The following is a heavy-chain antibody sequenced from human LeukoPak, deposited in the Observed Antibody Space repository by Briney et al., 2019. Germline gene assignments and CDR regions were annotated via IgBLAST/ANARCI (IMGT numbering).Heavy chain of an antibody. D-gene: IGHD5-12*01. CDR2: INPSGGST. CDR3: ARELATICTDY. V-gene: IGHV1-46*01. J-gene: IGHJ4*02. CDR1: GYTFTSYY. Sequence: ASVKVSCKASGYTFTSYYMHWVRQAPGQGLEWMGIINPSGGSTSYAQKFQGRVTMTRDMSTSTVYMELSSLRSEDTAVYYCARELATICTDYWGQGTLVTVSS.